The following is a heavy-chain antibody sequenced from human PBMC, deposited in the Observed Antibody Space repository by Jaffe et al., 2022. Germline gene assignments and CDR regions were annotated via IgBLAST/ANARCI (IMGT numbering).Heavy chain of an antibody. J-gene: IGHJ6*03. CDR1: GDSVSSNSAA. CDR3: ARAPRLEIVATITGGYYYYYYMDV. Sequence: QVQLQQSGPGLVKPSQTLSLTCAISGDSVSSNSAAWNWIRQSPSRGLEWLGRTYYRSKWYNDYAVSVKSRITINPDTSKNQFSLQLNSVTPEDTAVYYCARAPRLEIVATITGGYYYYYYMDVWGKGTTVTVSS. V-gene: IGHV6-1*01. CDR2: TYYRSKWYN. D-gene: IGHD5-12*01.